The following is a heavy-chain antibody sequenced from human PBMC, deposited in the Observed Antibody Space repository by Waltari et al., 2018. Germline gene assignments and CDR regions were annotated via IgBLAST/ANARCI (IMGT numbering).Heavy chain of an antibody. J-gene: IGHJ3*02. V-gene: IGHV4-59*01. Sequence: QVQLQESGPGLVKPSETLSLTCTVSGGSISSYYWSWIRQPPGKGLEWIGYIYYSGSTNYNPSLKSRVTISVDTSKNQFSLKLSSVTAADTAVYYCARDPEVVTAIPLGDAFDIWGQGTMVTVSS. CDR3: ARDPEVVTAIPLGDAFDI. CDR2: IYYSGST. D-gene: IGHD2-21*02. CDR1: GGSISSYY.